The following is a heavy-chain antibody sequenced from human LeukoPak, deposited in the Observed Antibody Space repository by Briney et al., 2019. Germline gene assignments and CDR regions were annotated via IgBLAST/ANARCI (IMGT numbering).Heavy chain of an antibody. Sequence: SETLSLTCAVYGGSFSGYYWSWIRQPPGKGLEWIGEINHSGSTNYNPSLKSRVTISVDTSKNQFSLKLSSVTAADTAVYYCARDHSGYYYYYYMDVWGKGTTVTISS. CDR1: GGSFSGYY. J-gene: IGHJ6*03. CDR2: INHSGST. CDR3: ARDHSGYYYYYYMDV. D-gene: IGHD1-26*01. V-gene: IGHV4-34*01.